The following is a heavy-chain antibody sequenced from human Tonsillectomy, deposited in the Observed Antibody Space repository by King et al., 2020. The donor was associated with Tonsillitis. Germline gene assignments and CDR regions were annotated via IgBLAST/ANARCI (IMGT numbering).Heavy chain of an antibody. CDR3: TTTYYDTSGYPYYFDY. D-gene: IGHD3-22*01. J-gene: IGHJ4*02. Sequence: EVQLVESGGGLVKPGGSLRLSCAASGFTFTNAWMSWVRQAPGKGLEWVGRIKSKTDVGTTDFAAPVTGRFTISRDDSKNTLYLQMNSLGTEDTAVYYCTTTYYDTSGYPYYFDYWGQGTLVTVSS. CDR1: GFTFTNAW. CDR2: IKSKTDVGTT. V-gene: IGHV3-15*01.